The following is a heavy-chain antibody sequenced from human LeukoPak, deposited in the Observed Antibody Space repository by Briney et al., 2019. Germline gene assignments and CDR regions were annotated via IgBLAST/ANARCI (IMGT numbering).Heavy chain of an antibody. CDR3: ASSNPRFLWYSHLES. D-gene: IGHD6-13*01. CDR2: ISYDGSNK. CDR1: GFTFSSYA. Sequence: GGSLRLSCAASGFTFSSYAMHWVRQAPGKGLEWVAVISYDGSNKYYADSVKGRFTISRDNSKNTLSLQMNSLRPEDTAVYYCASSNPRFLWYSHLESWGQGTLVTVSS. J-gene: IGHJ5*02. V-gene: IGHV3-30*04.